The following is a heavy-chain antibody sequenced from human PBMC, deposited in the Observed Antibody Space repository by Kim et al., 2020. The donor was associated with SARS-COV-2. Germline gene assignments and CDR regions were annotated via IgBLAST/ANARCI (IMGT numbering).Heavy chain of an antibody. D-gene: IGHD2-15*01. CDR2: TSSGSGYT. CDR3: ARDRRLVVVGMGWFDP. J-gene: IGHJ5*02. V-gene: IGHV3-11*05. CDR1: GFPFSDYY. Sequence: GGSLRLSCAASGFPFSDYYMSWSRHSPGKGLKCIAYTSSGSGYTNYADTVEGSFTISRDAANNSLYLQMNSLGAEDTGGYYCARDRRLVVVGMGWFDPWG.